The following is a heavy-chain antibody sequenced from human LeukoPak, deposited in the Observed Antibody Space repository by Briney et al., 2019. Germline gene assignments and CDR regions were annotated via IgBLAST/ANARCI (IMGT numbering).Heavy chain of an antibody. Sequence: SETLSLTCTVSGGSISSGGYYWSWIRQPPGKGLEWIGYIYHSGSTYYNPSLKSRVTISVDRSKNQFSLKLSSVTAADTAVYYCARFQLRQYYFDYWGQGTLVTVSS. D-gene: IGHD2-2*01. J-gene: IGHJ4*02. V-gene: IGHV4-30-2*01. CDR1: GGSISSGGYY. CDR3: ARFQLRQYYFDY. CDR2: IYHSGST.